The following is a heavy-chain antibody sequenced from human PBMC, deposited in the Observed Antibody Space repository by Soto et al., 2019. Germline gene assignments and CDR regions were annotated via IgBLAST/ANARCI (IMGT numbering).Heavy chain of an antibody. J-gene: IGHJ5*02. CDR3: ARGRVVPAAWFDP. CDR1: GGSISSGGYS. D-gene: IGHD2-2*01. CDR2: IYHSGST. Sequence: SETLSLTCAVSGGSISSGGYSWSWIRQPPGKGLEWIGYIYHSGSTYYNPSLKSRVTVSVDRSKNQFSLKLSSVTAADTAVYYCARGRVVPAAWFDPWGQGALVTVSS. V-gene: IGHV4-30-2*01.